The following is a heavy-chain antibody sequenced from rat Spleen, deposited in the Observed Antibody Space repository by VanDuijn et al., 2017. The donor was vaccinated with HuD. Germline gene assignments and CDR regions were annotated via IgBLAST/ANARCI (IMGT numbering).Heavy chain of an antibody. Sequence: EVQLVESGGDLVQPGKSLILSCPASGFTFSNYYMAWVRQAQTKGLEWVATIGYAGSSTYYRDSVKGRFTISRDDAKSTLYLQMDSLRSEDTATYYCARQNWPYYFDYWGQGVMVTVSS. CDR2: IGYAGSST. J-gene: IGHJ2*01. CDR3: ARQNWPYYFDY. CDR1: GFTFSNYY. V-gene: IGHV5-29*01. D-gene: IGHD5-1*01.